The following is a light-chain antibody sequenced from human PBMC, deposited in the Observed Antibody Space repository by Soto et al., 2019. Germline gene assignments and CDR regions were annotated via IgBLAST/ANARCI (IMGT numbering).Light chain of an antibody. CDR2: DNI. CDR3: QSYDSSPSYV. J-gene: IGLJ1*01. Sequence: QSVLTQPPSVSGAPGQRVTISCTGSSSNIGAGYDVHWYQQLPGTAPKLLIYDNINRPSGVPDRFSGSKSGTSASLAITGLQADDEADYYCQSYDSSPSYVFGTGTKVTVL. V-gene: IGLV1-40*01. CDR1: SSNIGAGYD.